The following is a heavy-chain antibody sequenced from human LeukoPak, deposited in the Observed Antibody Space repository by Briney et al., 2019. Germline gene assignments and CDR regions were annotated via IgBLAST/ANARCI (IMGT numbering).Heavy chain of an antibody. D-gene: IGHD3-22*01. V-gene: IGHV1-24*01. Sequence: ASVKVSCKVSGYTLTESSMHWVRQAPGKGLEWMGGFDPEDGETIYAQKFQGRVTMTEDTSTDTAYMELSSLRSEDTAVYYCATGTYYYDSSGYYVLDYWGQGTLVTVSS. CDR1: GYTLTESS. CDR2: FDPEDGET. CDR3: ATGTYYYDSSGYYVLDY. J-gene: IGHJ4*02.